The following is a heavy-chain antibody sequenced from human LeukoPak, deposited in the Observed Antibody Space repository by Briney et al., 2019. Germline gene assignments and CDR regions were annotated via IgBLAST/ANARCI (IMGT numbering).Heavy chain of an antibody. J-gene: IGHJ4*02. D-gene: IGHD6-13*01. Sequence: GGSLRLSCAASGFTFSSYGMHWVRQAPGKGLEWVAVISYDGSNKYYADSVKGRFTISRDNSKNTLYLQMNSLRAEDTAVYYCARDLIAAAGTNYFDYWGQGTLVTVSS. CDR1: GFTFSSYG. CDR3: ARDLIAAAGTNYFDY. CDR2: ISYDGSNK. V-gene: IGHV3-30*19.